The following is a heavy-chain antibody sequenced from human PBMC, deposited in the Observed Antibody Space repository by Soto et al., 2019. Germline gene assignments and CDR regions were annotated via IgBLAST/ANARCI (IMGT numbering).Heavy chain of an antibody. CDR3: ARHNRKWLVPHTYYYYGMDV. D-gene: IGHD6-19*01. Sequence: GESLKISCKGSGYSFTSYWIGWARQMPGKGLEWMGIIYPGDSDTRYSPSFQGQVTISADKSISTAYLQWSSLKASDTAMFYCARHNRKWLVPHTYYYYGMDVWGQGTTVTVS. J-gene: IGHJ6*02. CDR2: IYPGDSDT. V-gene: IGHV5-51*01. CDR1: GYSFTSYW.